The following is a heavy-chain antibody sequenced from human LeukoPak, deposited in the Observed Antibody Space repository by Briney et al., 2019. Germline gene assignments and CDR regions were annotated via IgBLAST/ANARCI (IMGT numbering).Heavy chain of an antibody. V-gene: IGHV1-24*01. D-gene: IGHD2-15*01. CDR3: ATDRSGITPFDY. CDR1: GYTLTELS. CDR2: FDPEDGET. J-gene: IGHJ4*02. Sequence: ASVEVSCKVSGYTLTELSMHWVRQAPGKGLEWMGGFDPEDGETIYAQKFQGRVTMTEDTSTDTAYMELSSLRSEDTAVYYCATDRSGITPFDYWGQGTLVTVSS.